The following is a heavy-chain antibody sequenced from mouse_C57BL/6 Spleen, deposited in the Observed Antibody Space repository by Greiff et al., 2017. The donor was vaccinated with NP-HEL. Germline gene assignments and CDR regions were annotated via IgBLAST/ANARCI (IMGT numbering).Heavy chain of an antibody. CDR3: TWFAY. CDR2: IDPETGGT. V-gene: IGHV1-15*01. Sequence: VNLVESGAELVRPGASVTLSCKASGYTFTDYEMHWVKQTPVHGLEWIGAIDPETGGTAYNQKFKGKAILTADKSSSTAYMELRSLTSEDSAVYYCTWFAYWGQGTLVTVSA. J-gene: IGHJ3*01. CDR1: GYTFTDYE.